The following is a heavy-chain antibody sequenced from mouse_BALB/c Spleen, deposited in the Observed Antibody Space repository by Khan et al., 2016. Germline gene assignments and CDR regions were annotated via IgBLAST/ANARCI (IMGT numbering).Heavy chain of an antibody. Sequence: EVKLLESGGGLVQPGGSLKLSCAASGFDFSRYWMTWVRQAPGKGLEWIGEINPDSSTINYTPSLKDKFIISRDNAKNTQYLQMSKVRSEDTALYYCSRLYYYGCVAYWGQGTTLTVSS. V-gene: IGHV4-1*02. CDR3: SRLYYYGCVAY. CDR1: GFDFSRYW. CDR2: INPDSSTI. J-gene: IGHJ2*01. D-gene: IGHD1-1*01.